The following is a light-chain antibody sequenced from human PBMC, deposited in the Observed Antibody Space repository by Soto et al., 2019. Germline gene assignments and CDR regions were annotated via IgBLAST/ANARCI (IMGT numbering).Light chain of an antibody. V-gene: IGKV1-39*01. CDR3: QQSYSTQWT. J-gene: IGKJ1*01. CDR1: HSIRSY. Sequence: DIHMTQSPSSLSASVGDRVTITCRALHSIRSYLNWYEQKPGKAPKLLMYAVSTLQGGVPPRFSGSGSGTDFTLTISSLQPEDFAPYYCQQSYSTQWTFGQGTKVDIK. CDR2: AVS.